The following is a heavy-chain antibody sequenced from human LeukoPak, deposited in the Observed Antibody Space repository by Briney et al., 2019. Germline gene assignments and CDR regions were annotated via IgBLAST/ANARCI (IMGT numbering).Heavy chain of an antibody. CDR3: ARDDGLLYYYYGMDV. D-gene: IGHD3-9*01. CDR2: ISAYNGNT. Sequence: RRASVKVSCKASGYTFTSHGISWVRQAPGQGLEWMGWISAYNGNTNYAQKLQGRVTMTTDTSTSTAYMELRSLRSDDTAVYYCARDDGLLYYYYGMDVWGQGTTVTVSS. V-gene: IGHV1-18*01. J-gene: IGHJ6*02. CDR1: GYTFTSHG.